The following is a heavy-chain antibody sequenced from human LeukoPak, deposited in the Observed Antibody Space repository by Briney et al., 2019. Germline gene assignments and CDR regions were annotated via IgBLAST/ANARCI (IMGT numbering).Heavy chain of an antibody. Sequence: PSETLSLTCTVSGGSISSYHWSWIRQPPGKGLEWIGYIYYSGSTNYNLSLKSRVTISVDTSKNQFSLKLTSVTAADTAVYYCARGTVTTDYFLHWGQGTLVTVSS. CDR3: ARGTVTTDYFLH. V-gene: IGHV4-59*01. D-gene: IGHD4-17*01. CDR2: IYYSGST. J-gene: IGHJ1*01. CDR1: GGSISSYH.